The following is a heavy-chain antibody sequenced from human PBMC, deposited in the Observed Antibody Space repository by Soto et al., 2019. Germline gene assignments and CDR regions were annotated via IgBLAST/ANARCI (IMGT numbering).Heavy chain of an antibody. J-gene: IGHJ3*02. CDR2: IYYSGST. CDR3: ARHGSGGRTFDI. V-gene: IGHV4-59*08. D-gene: IGHD2-15*01. Sequence: SETLSLTCAVSGDSISTYYWSRIRQPPGRRLEWIGYIYYSGSTNQNPSLNSRVTMSVDTSKKQVSLKLTSVTAADTAVYYCARHGSGGRTFDIWGQGTMVTVSS. CDR1: GDSISTYY.